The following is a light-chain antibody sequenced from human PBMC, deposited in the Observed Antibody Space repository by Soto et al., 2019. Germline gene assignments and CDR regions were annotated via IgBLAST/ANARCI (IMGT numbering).Light chain of an antibody. V-gene: IGLV1-40*01. CDR1: SSKIGAGYD. J-gene: IGLJ3*02. Sequence: QPVLTQPPSVSGAPGQRVTISCTGSSSKIGAGYDVHWYQQLPGTAPKLLIYGNSNRPSGVPDRFSGSKSGTSASLAITGLQAEDEADYYCQSYDSSLSALFGGGTKLTVL. CDR2: GNS. CDR3: QSYDSSLSAL.